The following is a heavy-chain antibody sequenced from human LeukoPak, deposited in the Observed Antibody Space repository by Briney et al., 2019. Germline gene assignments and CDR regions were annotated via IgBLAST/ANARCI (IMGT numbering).Heavy chain of an antibody. D-gene: IGHD3-10*01. CDR1: GFTFSSYW. Sequence: GSRRLSCAASGFTFSSYWMHWVRQAPWKGLVWVSRINSDGSSTSYAYSVKGRFTISRDNAKNTLYLQMNSLRAEDTAVYYCARASSGSYSYWGQGTLLSASS. V-gene: IGHV3-74*01. CDR3: ARASSGSYSY. CDR2: INSDGSST. J-gene: IGHJ4*02.